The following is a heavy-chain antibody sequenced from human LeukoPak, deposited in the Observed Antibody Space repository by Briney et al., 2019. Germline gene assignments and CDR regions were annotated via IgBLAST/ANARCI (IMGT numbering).Heavy chain of an antibody. V-gene: IGHV4-31*03. D-gene: IGHD3-10*01. CDR2: IYYSGST. CDR3: ARLYGSGSNYFDY. J-gene: IGHJ4*02. CDR1: GGSISSGPYY. Sequence: PSETLSLTCTVSGGSISSGPYYWSWIRQHPGKDLEWIGYIYYSGSTYYNPSLRSRVTISVDTSKNQFPLKVSSVTAADTAVYYCARLYGSGSNYFDYWGQGTLVTVSS.